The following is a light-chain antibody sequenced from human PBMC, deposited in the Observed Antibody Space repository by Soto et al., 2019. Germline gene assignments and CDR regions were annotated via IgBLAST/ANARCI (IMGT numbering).Light chain of an antibody. Sequence: QSVLTQPASVSGSPGQSITISCTGTSGDIGSYTYVSWYQQYPGKAPKLLISEVTNRPSGVSNRFSGSKSGNPASLTISGLQAEDEAHYYCSSYTTNSPPVVFRGGTNVTVL. J-gene: IGLJ2*01. CDR1: SGDIGSYTY. CDR2: EVT. CDR3: SSYTTNSPPVV. V-gene: IGLV2-14*01.